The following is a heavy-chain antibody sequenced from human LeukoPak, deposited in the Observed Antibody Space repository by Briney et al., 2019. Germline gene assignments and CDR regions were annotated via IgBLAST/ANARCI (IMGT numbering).Heavy chain of an antibody. CDR3: ARGYDSSAYYPFNY. CDR2: ITDSGST. J-gene: IGHJ4*02. V-gene: IGHV4-59*11. Sequence: SETLSLTCVVSGGSLSTHHWSWIRQSPGRGLEWIGYITDSGSTNYNPSLKSRVTISVDTSKNQFSLMLSSVTAADTAVYYCARGYDSSAYYPFNYWGQGTLVTVSS. D-gene: IGHD3-22*01. CDR1: GGSLSTHH.